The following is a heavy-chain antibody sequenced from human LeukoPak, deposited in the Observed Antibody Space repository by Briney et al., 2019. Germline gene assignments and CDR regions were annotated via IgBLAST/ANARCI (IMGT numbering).Heavy chain of an antibody. Sequence: GGSLRLSCAASGFSVSINYMAWVRQAPGKGLEWVSVIYSGGSTYYADSVKGRFTISRDNSKNTLYLQMNSLRAEDTAVYYCAKGQTYYDTLTGYPRYYYYGMDVWGQGTTVTVAS. J-gene: IGHJ6*02. CDR3: AKGQTYYDTLTGYPRYYYYGMDV. D-gene: IGHD3-9*01. CDR1: GFSVSINY. CDR2: IYSGGST. V-gene: IGHV3-53*01.